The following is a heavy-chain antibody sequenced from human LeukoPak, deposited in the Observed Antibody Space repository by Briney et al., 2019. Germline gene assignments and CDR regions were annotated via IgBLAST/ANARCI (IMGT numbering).Heavy chain of an antibody. CDR3: ARGGGYYDSSGYMSY. J-gene: IGHJ4*02. CDR1: GGSISSGGYY. CDR2: IYYSGST. Sequence: SETLSLTCTVSGGSISSGGYYWSRIRQPPGKGLEWIGYIYYSGSTYYNPPLKSRVTISVDTSKNQFSLKLSSVTAADTAVNYGARGGGYYDSSGYMSYWGQGTLVTVSS. D-gene: IGHD3-22*01. V-gene: IGHV4-31*03.